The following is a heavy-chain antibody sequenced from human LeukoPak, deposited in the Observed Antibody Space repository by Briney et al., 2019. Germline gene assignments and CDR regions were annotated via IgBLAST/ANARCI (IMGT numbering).Heavy chain of an antibody. CDR1: GFTFDDYG. J-gene: IGHJ4*02. CDR2: INWNGGST. Sequence: GGSLRLSCAASGFTFDDYGMSWVRQAPGKGLEWVSGINWNGGSTGYADSVKGRFTISRDNAKNSLYLQMNSLRAEDTAVYYCARVGRRPYYFDYWGQGTLVTVSS. CDR3: ARVGRRPYYFDY. D-gene: IGHD3-16*01. V-gene: IGHV3-20*04.